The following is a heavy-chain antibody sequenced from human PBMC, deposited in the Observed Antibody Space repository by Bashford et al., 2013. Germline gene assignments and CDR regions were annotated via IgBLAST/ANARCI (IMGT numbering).Heavy chain of an antibody. CDR3: ARGGTYYYDRTGYDGSGYYPALDI. D-gene: IGHD3-22*01. V-gene: IGHV3-66*01. CDR2: IYSGGST. J-gene: IGHJ3*02. Sequence: VRQAPGKGLECVSVIYSGGSTYYADSVKGRFTISRDNSKNTLYLQMNSLRAEDTAVYYYARGGTYYYDRTGYDGSGYYPALDIWGQGTLVTVSS.